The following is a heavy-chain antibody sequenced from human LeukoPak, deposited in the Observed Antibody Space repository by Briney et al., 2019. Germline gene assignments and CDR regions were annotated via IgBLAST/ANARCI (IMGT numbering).Heavy chain of an antibody. V-gene: IGHV3-7*01. Sequence: GSLRLSCAASGFTFSSYWMSWVRQAPGKGLEWVANIKQDGSEKYYVDSVKGRFTISRDNAKNSLYLQMNSLRAEDTAVYYCARGVPRRGTLSPESRLDGSGVHFDYWGQGTLVTVSS. CDR2: IKQDGSEK. CDR3: ARGVPRRGTLSPESRLDGSGVHFDY. J-gene: IGHJ4*02. CDR1: GFTFSSYW. D-gene: IGHD3-10*01.